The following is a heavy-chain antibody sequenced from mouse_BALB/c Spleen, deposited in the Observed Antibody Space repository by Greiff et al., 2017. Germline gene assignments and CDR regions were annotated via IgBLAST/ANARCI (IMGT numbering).Heavy chain of an antibody. D-gene: IGHD2-2*01. J-gene: IGHJ1*01. CDR1: GYSFTDYI. CDR3: ARYGYSHWYFDV. Sequence: EVQLQQTGPELVKPGASVKISCKASGYSFTDYIMLWVKQSHGKSLEWIGNINPYYGSTSYNLKFKGKATLTVDKSSSTAYMQLNSLTSEDSAVYYCARYGYSHWYFDVWGAGTTVTVSS. V-gene: IGHV1-39*01. CDR2: INPYYGST.